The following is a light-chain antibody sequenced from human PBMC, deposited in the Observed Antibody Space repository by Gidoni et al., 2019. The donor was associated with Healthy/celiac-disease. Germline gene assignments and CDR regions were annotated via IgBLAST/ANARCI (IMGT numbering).Light chain of an antibody. CDR2: LGS. CDR1: QSLLHSNGYNY. Sequence: DIVMPQSPLSLPVPPGEPASISCRSSQSLLHSNGYNYLDWYLQKPGQSPQLLIYLGSNRASGVPDRFSGSGSGTDFTLKISRVEAEDVGVYYCMQALQSPSFGQXTRLEIK. V-gene: IGKV2-28*01. CDR3: MQALQSPS. J-gene: IGKJ5*01.